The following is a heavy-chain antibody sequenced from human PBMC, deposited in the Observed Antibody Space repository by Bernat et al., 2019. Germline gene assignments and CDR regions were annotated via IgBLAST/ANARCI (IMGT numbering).Heavy chain of an antibody. Sequence: QVQLQQWGAGLLKPSETLSLTCAVYVGSFSGYYWSWIRQPPGKGLVWIGEINHSGDTNYNPSLKSRLTISVDTAKSQFSLKLTSVTAAETAAYYCARAGGLMYYFDYWSQGTLVTVSS. CDR3: ARAGGLMYYFDY. J-gene: IGHJ4*02. CDR1: VGSFSGYY. D-gene: IGHD3-16*01. CDR2: INHSGDT. V-gene: IGHV4-34*01.